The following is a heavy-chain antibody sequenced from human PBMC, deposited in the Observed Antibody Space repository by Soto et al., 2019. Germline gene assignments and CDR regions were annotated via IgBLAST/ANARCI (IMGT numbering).Heavy chain of an antibody. D-gene: IGHD2-15*01. CDR1: GFTFDDYA. CDR2: ISWNSGSI. V-gene: IGHV3-9*01. CDR3: AKDPLPDYCSGGSCYGGNFDY. Sequence: EVQLVESGGGLVQPGRSLRLSCAASGFTFDDYAMHWVRQAPGKGLEWVSGISWNSGSIGYADSVKGRFTISRDNAKNSLYLQMNSLRAEDTALYYCAKDPLPDYCSGGSCYGGNFDYCGQGTLVTVSS. J-gene: IGHJ4*02.